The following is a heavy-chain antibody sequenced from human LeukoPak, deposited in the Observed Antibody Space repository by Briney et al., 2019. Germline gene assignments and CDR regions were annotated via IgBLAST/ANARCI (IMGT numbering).Heavy chain of an antibody. CDR2: INHSGST. CDR3: ARASTGFLEWLHYYYMDV. V-gene: IGHV4-39*07. J-gene: IGHJ6*03. D-gene: IGHD3-3*01. CDR1: GGSISTSNYY. Sequence: PSETLSLTCTVSGGSISTSNYYWSWIRQPPGKGLEWIGEINHSGSTNYNPSLKSRVTISVDTSKNQFSLKLSSVTAADTAVYYCARASTGFLEWLHYYYMDVWGKGTTVTVSS.